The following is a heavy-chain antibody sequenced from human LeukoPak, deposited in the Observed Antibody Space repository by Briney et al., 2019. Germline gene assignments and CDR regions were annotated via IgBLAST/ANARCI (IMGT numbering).Heavy chain of an antibody. V-gene: IGHV1-2*02. CDR2: INPNSGGT. J-gene: IGHJ4*02. D-gene: IGHD5-12*01. CDR1: GYTFTGYY. Sequence: ASVKVSCKASGYTFTGYYMHWVRQAPGQGLEWMGWINPNSGGTNYAQKFQDRVTMTRDTSISTAYMELSRLRSDDTAVYYCARDIVATIPYFDYWGQGTLVTVSS. CDR3: ARDIVATIPYFDY.